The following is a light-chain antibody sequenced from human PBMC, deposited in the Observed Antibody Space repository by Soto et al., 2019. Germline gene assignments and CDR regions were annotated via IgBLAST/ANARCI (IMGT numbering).Light chain of an antibody. J-gene: IGLJ3*02. CDR1: SSDVGGYNY. CDR3: SSYTSSSTWV. CDR2: EVT. Sequence: QSALTQPASVSGSPGQSITISCIGTSSDVGGYNYVSWYQQHPGKAPKLMIYEVTNRPSGVSNRFSGSKSGNTASLTISGLQADDEADYYCSSYTSSSTWVFGGGTKLTVL. V-gene: IGLV2-14*01.